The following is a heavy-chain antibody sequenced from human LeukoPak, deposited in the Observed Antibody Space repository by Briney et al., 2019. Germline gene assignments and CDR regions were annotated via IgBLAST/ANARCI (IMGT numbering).Heavy chain of an antibody. D-gene: IGHD6-19*01. Sequence: SDTLSLTCTVWGGPISSYYWIWIRQPPAKGLEWIGYIYYSGSTNYNPSLKSRVTISVDTSKNQFSLKLSSVTAADTAVYYCARDGSSGWYYFDYWGQGTLVTVSS. J-gene: IGHJ4*02. V-gene: IGHV4-59*01. CDR2: IYYSGST. CDR1: GGPISSYY. CDR3: ARDGSSGWYYFDY.